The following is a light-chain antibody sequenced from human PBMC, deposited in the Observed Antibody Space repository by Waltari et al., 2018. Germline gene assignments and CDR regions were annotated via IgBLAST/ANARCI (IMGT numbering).Light chain of an antibody. CDR3: AAWDDSLSGVV. Sequence: QSVLNQPPSASGTPGQRVTLSCSGSGSNIGSNYVYWYQQLPGTAPKLLISRNEQRPSGVPARFSGSKSGPSASLAISGPRSEDETDYYCAAWDDSLSGVVFGGGTKLTVL. CDR2: RNE. CDR1: GSNIGSNY. J-gene: IGLJ2*01. V-gene: IGLV1-47*01.